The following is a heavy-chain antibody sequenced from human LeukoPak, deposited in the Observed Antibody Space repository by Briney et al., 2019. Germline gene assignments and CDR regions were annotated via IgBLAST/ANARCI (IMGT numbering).Heavy chain of an antibody. V-gene: IGHV4-61*02. CDR2: IYTSGST. D-gene: IGHD1-26*01. J-gene: IGHJ3*01. Sequence: SETLSLTCTVSGGSISSGSYYWSWIRQPAGKGLEWIGRIYTSGSTNYNPSLESRVTMSVDTSKKQFSLKLTSVTAADMAVYFCARQFLVGSTFHAFDLWGQGTRVTVSS. CDR3: ARQFLVGSTFHAFDL. CDR1: GGSISSGSYY.